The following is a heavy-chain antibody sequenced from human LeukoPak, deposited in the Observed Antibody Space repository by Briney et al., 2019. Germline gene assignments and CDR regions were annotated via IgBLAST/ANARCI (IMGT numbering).Heavy chain of an antibody. J-gene: IGHJ4*02. CDR1: GFTFSSYS. Sequence: GGSLRLSCTVSGFTFSSYSVNWVRQAPGKGLEWVSYITSSSKTIYYADSVKGRFTISRDNAKNSLYLQMNSLRDEDTAVYYCASSGSYRFDYWGQGTLVTVSS. D-gene: IGHD1-26*01. CDR3: ASSGSYRFDY. V-gene: IGHV3-48*02. CDR2: ITSSSKTI.